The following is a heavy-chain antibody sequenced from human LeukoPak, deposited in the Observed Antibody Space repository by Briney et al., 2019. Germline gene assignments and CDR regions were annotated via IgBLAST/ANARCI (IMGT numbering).Heavy chain of an antibody. CDR2: IIPIFGTA. CDR1: GGTSSSYA. D-gene: IGHD3-3*01. CDR3: ASRFLEWSRGAFDY. Sequence: GASVKVSCKASGGTSSSYAISWVRQAPGQGLEWMGGIIPIFGTANYAQKFQGRVTTTRDTSASTAYMELSSLRSEDTAAYYCASRFLEWSRGAFDYWGQGTLVTVSS. V-gene: IGHV1-69*05. J-gene: IGHJ4*02.